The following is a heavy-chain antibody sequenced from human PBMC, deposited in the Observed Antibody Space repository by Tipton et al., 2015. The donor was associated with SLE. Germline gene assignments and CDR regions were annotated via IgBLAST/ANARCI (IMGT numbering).Heavy chain of an antibody. CDR3: ARGVAHYYYSGSLDI. Sequence: TLSLTCAVSRGSFSGYHWSWIRQPPGKGPEWIGEINYSGSTNYNPSLKSRVTISIDTSKNQLSLKRSSVTAAVTAVYYCARGVAHYYYSGSLDIWGQGTMVTVSS. J-gene: IGHJ3*02. CDR2: INYSGST. V-gene: IGHV4-34*01. CDR1: RGSFSGYH. D-gene: IGHD3-16*01.